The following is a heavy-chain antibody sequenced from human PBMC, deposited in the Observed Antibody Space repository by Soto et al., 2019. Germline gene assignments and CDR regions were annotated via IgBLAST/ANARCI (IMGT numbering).Heavy chain of an antibody. CDR2: ISYDGSEK. CDR1: GFTFSSYG. Sequence: GGSLRLSCAASGFTFSSYGMHWVRQAPGKGLEWVAVISYDGSEKYHADSVKGRFTISRDNSKNTLYLQMNSLRAEDTAVYYCARKPETGTTVPFDYWGQGTLGTVSS. J-gene: IGHJ4*02. CDR3: ARKPETGTTVPFDY. D-gene: IGHD1-1*01. V-gene: IGHV3-30*03.